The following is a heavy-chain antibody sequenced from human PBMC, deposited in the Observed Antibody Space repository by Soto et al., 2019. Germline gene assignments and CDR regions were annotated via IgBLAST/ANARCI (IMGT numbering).Heavy chain of an antibody. Sequence: QGQLVQSGAEVKKPGASVKVSCKASGYTFTSYAMHWVRQSPGQRLEWMGWINAGNGNTKYSQKFQGRVTITRDTSASTAYMELSSLRSEDTAVYYCARPHFSSSYYFDYWGQGTLVTVSS. V-gene: IGHV1-3*01. J-gene: IGHJ4*02. CDR3: ARPHFSSSYYFDY. CDR2: INAGNGNT. D-gene: IGHD6-13*01. CDR1: GYTFTSYA.